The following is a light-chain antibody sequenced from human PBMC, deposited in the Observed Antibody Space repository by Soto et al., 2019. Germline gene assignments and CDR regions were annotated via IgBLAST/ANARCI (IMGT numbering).Light chain of an antibody. CDR2: DVS. Sequence: QSALTQPASVSGSPGQSITISCTGTSSDVGGYNYVSWYQQHPGKAPNLIIFDVSNRPSGVSNRFSGSKSGNSASLTISGLQAEDEADYYCSSYTGSNTPVGFGGGTQLTVL. CDR1: SSDVGGYNY. V-gene: IGLV2-14*01. J-gene: IGLJ2*01. CDR3: SSYTGSNTPVG.